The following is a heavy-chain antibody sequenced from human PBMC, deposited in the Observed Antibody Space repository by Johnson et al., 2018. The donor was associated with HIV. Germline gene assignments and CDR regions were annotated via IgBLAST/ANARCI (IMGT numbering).Heavy chain of an antibody. J-gene: IGHJ3*02. Sequence: QVRLVESGGGVVQPGRSLRLSCAASGFTFSNFGFHWVRQAPGKGLEWVAFISYDGTQKNTADSVKGRFTISRDNAKNSLYLKMNSLRAEDTAVYYCARRKIAAAGRDAFDIWGQGTMVTVSS. CDR1: GFTFSNFG. CDR2: ISYDGTQK. D-gene: IGHD6-13*01. V-gene: IGHV3-30*03. CDR3: ARRKIAAAGRDAFDI.